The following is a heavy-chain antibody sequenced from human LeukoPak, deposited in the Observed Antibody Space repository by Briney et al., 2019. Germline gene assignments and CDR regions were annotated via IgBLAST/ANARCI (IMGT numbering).Heavy chain of an antibody. CDR1: GFTFSSYA. Sequence: GGSLRLSCAASGFTFSSYAMHWVRQAPGKGLEWVAVISYDGSNKYYADSVKGRFTISRDNSKNTLYLQMNSLRAEDTAVYYCARDIVVVPAASQSQFDYWGQGTLVTVSS. CDR3: ARDIVVVPAASQSQFDY. D-gene: IGHD2-2*01. V-gene: IGHV3-30-3*01. CDR2: ISYDGSNK. J-gene: IGHJ4*02.